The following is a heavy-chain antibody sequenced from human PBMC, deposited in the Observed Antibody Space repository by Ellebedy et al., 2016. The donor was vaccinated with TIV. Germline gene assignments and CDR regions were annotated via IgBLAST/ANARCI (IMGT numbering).Heavy chain of an antibody. CDR2: ISWNSGSI. CDR3: AKETYDSSGSYFDY. Sequence: GGSLRLXXAASGFTFDDYAMHWVRQAPGKGLEWVSGISWNSGSIGYADSVKGRFTISRDNAKNSLYLQMNSLRAEDTALYYCAKETYDSSGSYFDYWGQGTLVTVSS. D-gene: IGHD3-22*01. V-gene: IGHV3-9*01. CDR1: GFTFDDYA. J-gene: IGHJ4*02.